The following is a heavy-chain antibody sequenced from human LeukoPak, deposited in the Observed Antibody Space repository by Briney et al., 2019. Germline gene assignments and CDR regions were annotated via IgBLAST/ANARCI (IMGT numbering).Heavy chain of an antibody. CDR2: IIPIFGTA. CDR1: GGTFSSYA. V-gene: IGHV1-69*05. CDR3: ARDLRSGSHYNPSPFDY. D-gene: IGHD3-10*01. J-gene: IGHJ4*02. Sequence: SVKVSCKASGGTFSSYAISWVRQAPGQGLEWMGRIIPIFGTANYAQKFQGRVTITTDESTSTAYMELSSLRSEDTAVYYCARDLRSGSHYNPSPFDYWGQGTLVTVSS.